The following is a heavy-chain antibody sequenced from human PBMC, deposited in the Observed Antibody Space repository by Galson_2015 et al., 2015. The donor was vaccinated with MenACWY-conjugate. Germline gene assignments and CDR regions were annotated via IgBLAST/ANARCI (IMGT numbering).Heavy chain of an antibody. CDR1: GYNFLTYW. Sequence: QSGAEVKKPGESLKISCTASGYNFLTYWIGWVRQVPGKGLEWVGLISPIDSKTRYSPAFEGRVTISADGSITTPYLQWNSLQASDTAMYSCARHPPGGRGMDIWGQGTTVTVSS. D-gene: IGHD1-26*01. CDR3: ARHPPGGRGMDI. V-gene: IGHV5-51*01. CDR2: ISPIDSKT. J-gene: IGHJ6*02.